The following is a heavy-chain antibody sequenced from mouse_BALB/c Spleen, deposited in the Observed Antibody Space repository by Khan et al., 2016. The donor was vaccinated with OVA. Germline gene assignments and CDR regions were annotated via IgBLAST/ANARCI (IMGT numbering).Heavy chain of an antibody. CDR1: GFNIKDTH. Sequence: EVQLQESGAELVKPGASVKLSCTASGFNIKDTHMHWVKQRPEQGLEWIGRTDPANDNSKYDPRFQGKATITADTSSNTAYLHLSSLTSEDTAVYYCAPAGTGDYFDYWGQGTTLTVSS. V-gene: IGHV14-3*02. CDR3: APAGTGDYFDY. J-gene: IGHJ2*01. CDR2: TDPANDNS. D-gene: IGHD4-1*01.